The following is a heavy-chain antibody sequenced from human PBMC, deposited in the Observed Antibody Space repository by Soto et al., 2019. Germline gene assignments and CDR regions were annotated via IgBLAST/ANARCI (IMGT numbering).Heavy chain of an antibody. CDR1: GFTFSSYA. Sequence: AGGSLRLSCAASGFTFSSYAMSWVRQAPGKGLEWVSGISGSGDSTYYADSVRGRFTISRDNSKKTLYLQMNSLRAEDTAVYYCAKDLMNLPDFWGQGTLVTVSS. J-gene: IGHJ4*02. CDR3: AKDLMNLPDF. D-gene: IGHD2-8*01. CDR2: ISGSGDST. V-gene: IGHV3-23*01.